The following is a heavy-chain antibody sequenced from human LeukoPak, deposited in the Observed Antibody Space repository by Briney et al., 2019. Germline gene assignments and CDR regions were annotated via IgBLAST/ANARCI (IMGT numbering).Heavy chain of an antibody. D-gene: IGHD1-1*01. CDR2: IYYSGST. CDR1: GGSISSGDYY. J-gene: IGHJ4*02. V-gene: IGHV4-30-4*01. Sequence: SETLSLTCTVSGGSISSGDYYWGWIRQPPGKGLEWIGYIYYSGSTYYNPSLKSRVTISVDTSKNQFSLKLSSVTAADTAVYYCARMSNDNGDYWGQGTLVTVSS. CDR3: ARMSNDNGDY.